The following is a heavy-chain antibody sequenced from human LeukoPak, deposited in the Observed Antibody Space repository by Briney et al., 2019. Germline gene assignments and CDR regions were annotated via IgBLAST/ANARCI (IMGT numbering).Heavy chain of an antibody. D-gene: IGHD3-10*01. CDR2: IYYSGST. CDR1: GGSFSDYY. CDR3: ARVGYYGSGSYDY. Sequence: SETLSLTCAVYGGSFSDYYWSWIRQPPGKGLEWIGYIYYSGSTYYNPSLKSRVTISVDTSKNQFSLKLSSVTAADTAVYYCARVGYYGSGSYDYWGQGTLVTVSS. J-gene: IGHJ4*02. V-gene: IGHV4-30-4*01.